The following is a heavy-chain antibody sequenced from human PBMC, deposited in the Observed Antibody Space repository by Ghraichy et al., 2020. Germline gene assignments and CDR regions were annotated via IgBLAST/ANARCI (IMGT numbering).Heavy chain of an antibody. CDR1: GGSISNYY. J-gene: IGHJ6*03. V-gene: IGHV4-59*01. Sequence: SETLSLTCTVSGGSISNYYWSWIRQPPGKGLEWIGYIYYSGSTNYNPSLKSRVTISVDTSKNQFSLKLSSVTAEDTAVYYCARAPSGGTAAGARYYYYMDVWGKGTTVTVSS. CDR3: ARAPSGGTAAGARYYYYMDV. CDR2: IYYSGST. D-gene: IGHD6-13*01.